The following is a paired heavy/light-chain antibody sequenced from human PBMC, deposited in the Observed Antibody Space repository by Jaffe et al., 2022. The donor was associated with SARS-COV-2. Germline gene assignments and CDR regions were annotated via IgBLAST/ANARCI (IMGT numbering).Heavy chain of an antibody. CDR3: AHTVYVAHTAYASGSLYYFDS. V-gene: IGHV2-5*02. CDR1: GFSLRTSGVG. Sequence: QITLRESGPTVVKPTQTLTLTCTFSGFSLRTSGVGVGWIRQPPGKALEWLAHIYWDDDKRYSPSLRSRLTITKDTSKNQVVLTMTNMDPVDTATYYCAHTVYVAHTAYASGSLYYFDSWGQGTLVTVSS. J-gene: IGHJ4*02. CDR2: IYWDDDK. D-gene: IGHD3-10*01.
Light chain of an antibody. CDR3: SSSTRDAALV. V-gene: IGLV2-14*01. Sequence: QSALTQPASVSGSPGQSITISCTGTSSDVGVSNYVSWYQQYPGKAPKLMIHDVSNRPSGVSNRFSGSKSGNTASLTISGLQAEDEADYYCSSSTRDAALVFGGGTKLTVL. CDR2: DVS. J-gene: IGLJ2*01. CDR1: SSDVGVSNY.